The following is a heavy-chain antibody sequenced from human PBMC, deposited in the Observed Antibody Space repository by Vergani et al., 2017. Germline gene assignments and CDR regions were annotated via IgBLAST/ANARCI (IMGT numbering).Heavy chain of an antibody. Sequence: QVQLKESGPGLVKPSETLSLTCTVSNFFISSNAYYWGWIRQAPGRGLEWIGSLHHNGATSHNPSLRSRVTMSVDTSKNQFSLKLSSVTAADTAVYYCARQFYYDILTGYSHWFDPWGQGTLVTVSS. J-gene: IGHJ5*02. D-gene: IGHD3-9*01. CDR1: NFFISSNAYY. CDR3: ARQFYYDILTGYSHWFDP. V-gene: IGHV4-38-2*02. CDR2: LHHNGAT.